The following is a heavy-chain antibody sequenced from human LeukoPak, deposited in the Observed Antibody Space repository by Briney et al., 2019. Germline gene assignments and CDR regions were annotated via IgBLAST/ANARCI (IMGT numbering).Heavy chain of an antibody. CDR1: GFTFSSYW. CDR2: INSDGSST. V-gene: IGHV3-74*01. J-gene: IGHJ4*02. CDR3: TRESSVGAHKAFDF. D-gene: IGHD1-26*01. Sequence: GGSLRLSCAASGFTFSSYWMHWVRHAPRKGLVWVSRINSDGSSTSYADSVKGRFTISRDNAKNTLYLQMNSLRAEDTAVYYCTRESSVGAHKAFDFWGQGTLVTVSS.